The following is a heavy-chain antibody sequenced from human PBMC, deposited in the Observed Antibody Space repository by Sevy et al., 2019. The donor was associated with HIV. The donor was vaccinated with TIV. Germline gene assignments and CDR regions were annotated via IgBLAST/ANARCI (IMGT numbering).Heavy chain of an antibody. J-gene: IGHJ4*02. V-gene: IGHV3-48*01. CDR1: GFTFSSYS. CDR3: ARLSGYSSSWSYFDY. D-gene: IGHD6-13*01. Sequence: GGSLRLSCAASGFTFSSYSMNWVRQAPGKGLEWVSYISSSTIYYACSVKGRFTISRDNAKNSLYLQMNSLRAEDTAEYYCARLSGYSSSWSYFDYWGQGTLVTVSS. CDR2: ISSSTI.